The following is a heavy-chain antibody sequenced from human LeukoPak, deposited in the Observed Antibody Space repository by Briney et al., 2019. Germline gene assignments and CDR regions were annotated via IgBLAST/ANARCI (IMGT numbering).Heavy chain of an antibody. Sequence: ASVKVSCKASGNTFTSYYIHWVRQAPGQGLEWMGIINPSGGSTTYAQKFQGRVAMTRDTSTSRAYVEVSSLRSEDTAVYYCARTYSSSDEFDYWGQGTLVTVSS. CDR3: ARTYSSSDEFDY. CDR2: INPSGGST. V-gene: IGHV1-46*01. J-gene: IGHJ4*02. CDR1: GNTFTSYY. D-gene: IGHD6-13*01.